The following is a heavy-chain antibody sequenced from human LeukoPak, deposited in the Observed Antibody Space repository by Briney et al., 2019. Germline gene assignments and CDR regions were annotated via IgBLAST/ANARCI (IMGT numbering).Heavy chain of an antibody. J-gene: IGHJ5*02. V-gene: IGHV1-69*04. Sequence: SVKVSCKASGGTFSSYAISWVRQAPGQGLEWMGRIIPILGIANYAQKFQGRVTITADESTSTAYMELSSLRSEDTAVYYCARDPSHRGWFDPWGQGTLVTVSS. CDR1: GGTFSSYA. CDR2: IIPILGIA. D-gene: IGHD6-6*01. CDR3: ARDPSHRGWFDP.